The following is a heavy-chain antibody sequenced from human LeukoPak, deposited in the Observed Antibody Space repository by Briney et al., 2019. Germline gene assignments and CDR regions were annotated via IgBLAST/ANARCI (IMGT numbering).Heavy chain of an antibody. CDR2: ISSSSSYI. Sequence: PGGSLRLSCAASGFSFSNYAMNWVRQAPGKGLEWVSSISSSSSYIYYADSVKGRFTISRDNAKNSLYLQMNSLRAEDTAVYYCARDRSHNYYDSSGLDYWGQGTLVTVSS. V-gene: IGHV3-21*01. CDR1: GFSFSNYA. D-gene: IGHD3-22*01. J-gene: IGHJ4*02. CDR3: ARDRSHNYYDSSGLDY.